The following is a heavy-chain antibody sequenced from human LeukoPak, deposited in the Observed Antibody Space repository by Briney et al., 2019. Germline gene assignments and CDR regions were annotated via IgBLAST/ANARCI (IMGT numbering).Heavy chain of an antibody. Sequence: ASVKVSCKASGYTFTSYDINWVRQATGQGLEWMGWMNPNSSNTGYAQKFQGRVTITRNTSISTAYMELSSLRSEDTAVYYCAKGAPRGYSGYDYVGSYYFDYWGQGTLVTVSS. V-gene: IGHV1-8*03. CDR3: AKGAPRGYSGYDYVGSYYFDY. CDR2: MNPNSSNT. CDR1: GYTFTSYD. J-gene: IGHJ4*02. D-gene: IGHD5-12*01.